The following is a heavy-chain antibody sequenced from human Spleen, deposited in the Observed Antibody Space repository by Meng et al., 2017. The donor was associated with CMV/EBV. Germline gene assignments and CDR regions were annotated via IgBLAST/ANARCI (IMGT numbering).Heavy chain of an antibody. J-gene: IGHJ6*02. CDR1: GFTFSSYS. V-gene: IGHV3-21*04. CDR3: AKEFRRGYDYWSGFSNYYYSAMDV. Sequence: GGSLRLSCAASGFTFSSYSMNWVRQAPGKGLEWVSSISSSSSYIYYADSVKGRFTISRDNAKNSLYLQMNSLRAEDTALYYCAKEFRRGYDYWSGFSNYYYSAMDVWGQGTTVTVSS. D-gene: IGHD3-3*01. CDR2: ISSSSSYI.